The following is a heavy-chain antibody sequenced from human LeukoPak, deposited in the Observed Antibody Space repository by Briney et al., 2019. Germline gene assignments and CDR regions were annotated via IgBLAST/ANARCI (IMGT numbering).Heavy chain of an antibody. J-gene: IGHJ4*02. Sequence: GGSLRLSCAASGFIVSSNYLSWVRQAPGKGLEWVSVIYGGGTTYYSDSVKGRFTISRDNSKKTLYLQMNSLRAADTAVYYCARTHTIFGILTYFDYWGQGTLVTVSS. V-gene: IGHV3-66*02. CDR1: GFIVSSNY. CDR3: ARTHTIFGILTYFDY. CDR2: IYGGGTT. D-gene: IGHD3-3*01.